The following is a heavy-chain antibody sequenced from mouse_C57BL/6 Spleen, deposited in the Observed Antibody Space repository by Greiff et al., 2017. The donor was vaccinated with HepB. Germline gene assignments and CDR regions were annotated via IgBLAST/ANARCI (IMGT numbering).Heavy chain of an antibody. CDR2: IYPRSGNT. D-gene: IGHD2-4*01. CDR3: ARGEDYAGGGYWYFDV. J-gene: IGHJ1*03. V-gene: IGHV1-81*01. CDR1: GYTFTSYG. Sequence: QVQLQQSGAELARPGASVKLSCKASGYTFTSYGISWVKQRTGQGLEWIGEIYPRSGNTYYNEKFKGKATLTADKSSSPAYMELRSLTSEDSAVYFCARGEDYAGGGYWYFDVWGTGTTVTVSS.